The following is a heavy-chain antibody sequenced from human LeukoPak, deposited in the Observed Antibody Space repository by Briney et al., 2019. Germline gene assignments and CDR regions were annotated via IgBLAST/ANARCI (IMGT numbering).Heavy chain of an antibody. CDR1: GDTFTSYD. CDR2: MNPNSGNT. J-gene: IGHJ6*03. CDR3: ARGGSGSSWYGFYYYYMDV. Sequence: ASVKVSCKSSGDTFTSYDINGVRQATGQGLEWMGWMNPNSGNTGYAQKFQGRVTMTRNTSISTAYMELSSLRSEDTAVYYCARGGSGSSWYGFYYYYMDVWGKGTTVTVSS. V-gene: IGHV1-8*01. D-gene: IGHD6-13*01.